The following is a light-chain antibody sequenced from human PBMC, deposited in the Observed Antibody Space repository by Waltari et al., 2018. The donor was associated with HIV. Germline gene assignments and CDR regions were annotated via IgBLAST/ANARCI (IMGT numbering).Light chain of an antibody. V-gene: IGLV1-44*01. CDR2: RNN. Sequence: QSVLAQPPSVSGTPGQRVTISCSGTTSNIGTNVVNWYQQVPGTAPKLLISRNNQRPSGVPDRFSGFKSGTSASLAINGLQSEDEADYYCATWDDTPTGHVLFGGGTKVTVL. J-gene: IGLJ2*01. CDR1: TSNIGTNV. CDR3: ATWDDTPTGHVL.